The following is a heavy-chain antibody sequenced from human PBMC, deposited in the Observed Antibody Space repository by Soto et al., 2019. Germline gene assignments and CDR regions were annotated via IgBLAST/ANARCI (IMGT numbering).Heavy chain of an antibody. D-gene: IGHD3-10*01. J-gene: IGHJ4*02. Sequence: QVQLVESGGGVVQPGRSVRLSCAASEFTFSSYAMHWVRQAPGKGLEWVAVISYDGSNKYYADSVKGRFTISRDNSKNTLYLQMNSLRAEDTAVYHCARERGLPRYWGQGTLVTVSS. V-gene: IGHV3-30-3*01. CDR3: ARERGLPRY. CDR1: EFTFSSYA. CDR2: ISYDGSNK.